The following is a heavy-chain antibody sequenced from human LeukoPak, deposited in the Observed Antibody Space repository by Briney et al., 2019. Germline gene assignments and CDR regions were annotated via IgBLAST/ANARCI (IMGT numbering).Heavy chain of an antibody. D-gene: IGHD3-10*01. J-gene: IGHJ4*02. V-gene: IGHV3-30*02. CDR2: IRYDGNNK. CDR3: ARDAQWFGELTIDY. Sequence: GGSLRLSCAASGFTFSSYGMHWVRQAPGKGLEWVAFIRYDGNNKYYADSVKGRFTISRDNSKNTLYLQTNSLRAEDTAVYYCARDAQWFGELTIDYWGQGILVTVSS. CDR1: GFTFSSYG.